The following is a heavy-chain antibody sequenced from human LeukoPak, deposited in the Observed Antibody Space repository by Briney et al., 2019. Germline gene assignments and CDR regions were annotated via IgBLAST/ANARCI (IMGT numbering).Heavy chain of an antibody. J-gene: IGHJ3*02. V-gene: IGHV1-24*01. D-gene: IGHD3-22*01. Sequence: GASVKVSCKASGYTFTSYGISWVRQAPGKGLEWMGGFDPEDGEIIYAQKFQGRVTMTEDTSTDTAYMELSSLRSEDTAVYYCATMVITMIVPVHRSGAFDIWGQGTMVTVSS. CDR2: FDPEDGEI. CDR1: GYTFTSYG. CDR3: ATMVITMIVPVHRSGAFDI.